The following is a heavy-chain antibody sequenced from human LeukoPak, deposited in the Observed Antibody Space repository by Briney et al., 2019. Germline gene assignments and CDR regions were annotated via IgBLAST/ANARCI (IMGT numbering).Heavy chain of an antibody. D-gene: IGHD2-2*01. CDR2: ISTSGNI. CDR3: ASSSPAADF. Sequence: SDTLSLTCTVSGVSIRTYYWSWIRQPAGKGLEWMGHISTSGNINYDPSLKSRVSMSVDTSKNQFSLKLTSVTAADTAVYYCASSSPAADFWGQGTLVTVSS. V-gene: IGHV4-4*07. J-gene: IGHJ4*02. CDR1: GVSIRTYY.